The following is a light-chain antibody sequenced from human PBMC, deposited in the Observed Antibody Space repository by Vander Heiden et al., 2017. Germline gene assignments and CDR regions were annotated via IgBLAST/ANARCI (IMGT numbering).Light chain of an antibody. CDR1: SSDVGSYNL. CDR2: EVS. CDR3: CSYAGSSTFV. V-gene: IGLV2-23*02. J-gene: IGLJ1*01. Sequence: QSALTQPASLSWSPGQSITVPFPGTSSDVGSYNLVSWYQQHPGKAPKLMLYEVSKRPSGVSNRFSGSKSGNTASLTISGLQAEDEADYYCCSYAGSSTFVFGTGTKVTVL.